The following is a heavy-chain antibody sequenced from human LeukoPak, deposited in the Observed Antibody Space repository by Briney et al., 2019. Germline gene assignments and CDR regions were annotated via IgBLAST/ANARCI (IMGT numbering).Heavy chain of an antibody. D-gene: IGHD1-26*01. CDR2: INPNSGGT. Sequence: ASVKVSCKASGYTFTGYYMHWVRQAPGQGLEWMGWINPNSGGTNYAQKFQGRVTMTRDTSISTAYMELSSLRSEDTAVYYCARGPPVRAVYWGQGTLVTVSS. J-gene: IGHJ4*02. CDR3: ARGPPVRAVY. CDR1: GYTFTGYY. V-gene: IGHV1-2*02.